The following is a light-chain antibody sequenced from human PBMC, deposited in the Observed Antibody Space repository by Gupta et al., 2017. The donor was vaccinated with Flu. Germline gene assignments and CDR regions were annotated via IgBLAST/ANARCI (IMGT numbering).Light chain of an antibody. Sequence: GDRVTILCLASQSISSWLAWYQQKPGKAPKLLIYKASSLESGVPSRFSGSGSGTEYTLTISSLQPDDFATYYCQQYNSYPLTFGGGTKVEIE. V-gene: IGKV1-5*03. CDR1: QSISSW. J-gene: IGKJ4*01. CDR2: KAS. CDR3: QQYNSYPLT.